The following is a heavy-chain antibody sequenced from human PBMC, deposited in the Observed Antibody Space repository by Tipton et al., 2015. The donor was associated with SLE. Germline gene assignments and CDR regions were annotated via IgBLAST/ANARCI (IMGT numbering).Heavy chain of an antibody. CDR3: ARGHYFGSGYPGYFDY. J-gene: IGHJ4*02. CDR2: IYYSGGS. Sequence: TLSLTCTVSGGSIVTYYWNWIRQAPGKGLEWIGYIYYSGGSKSNPSLKSRVAMSLDRPNNQFSLKLTSVTAADTAVYYCARGHYFGSGYPGYFDYWGQGALVSVSS. V-gene: IGHV4-59*01. D-gene: IGHD3-10*01. CDR1: GGSIVTYY.